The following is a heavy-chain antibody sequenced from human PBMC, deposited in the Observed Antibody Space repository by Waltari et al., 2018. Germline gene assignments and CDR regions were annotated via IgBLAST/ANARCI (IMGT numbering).Heavy chain of an antibody. J-gene: IGHJ2*01. CDR3: AQRGVVTATSVGWYFDL. V-gene: IGHV2-5*02. CDR2: IYWDDDK. Sequence: QITLKESGPTLVKPTQTLTLTCTFSGFSLSTSGVGVGWIRQPPGKALEWLALIYWDDDKCYSPSLKSRLTITKDTSKNQVVLTMTNMDPVDTATYYCAQRGVVTATSVGWYFDLWGRGTLVTVSS. CDR1: GFSLSTSGVG. D-gene: IGHD2-21*02.